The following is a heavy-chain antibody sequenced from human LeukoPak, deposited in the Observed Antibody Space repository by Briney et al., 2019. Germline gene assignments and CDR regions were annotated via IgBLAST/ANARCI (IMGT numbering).Heavy chain of an antibody. D-gene: IGHD6-13*01. CDR3: ARVRSIAAVTAWFDP. CDR2: ISSLGSTI. J-gene: IGHJ5*02. CDR1: GFTFSSYE. Sequence: GGSLRLSCAAFGFTFSSYEMNWVRQAPGKGLEWVSYISSLGSTIYYADSVKGRSTISRDNAKNSLYLQMNSLRADDTAVYYCARVRSIAAVTAWFDPWGQGTLVTVSS. V-gene: IGHV3-48*03.